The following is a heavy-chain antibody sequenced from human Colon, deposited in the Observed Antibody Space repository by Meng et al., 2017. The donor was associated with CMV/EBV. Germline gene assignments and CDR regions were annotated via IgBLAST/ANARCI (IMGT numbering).Heavy chain of an antibody. CDR2: ISGGGTST. Sequence: GESLKISCAASGFNFRSSAMSWVRQAPGKGLEWVSSISGGGTSTYYADSVKGQFTISRDTPKNTLFLQLNSLRAEDTAVYYCARGVIAVGQRHYFDHWGQGTLVTVSS. D-gene: IGHD6-19*01. J-gene: IGHJ4*02. CDR3: ARGVIAVGQRHYFDH. V-gene: IGHV3-23*01. CDR1: GFNFRSSA.